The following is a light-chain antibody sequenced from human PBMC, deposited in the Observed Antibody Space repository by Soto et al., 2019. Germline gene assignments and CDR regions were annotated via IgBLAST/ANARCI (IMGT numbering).Light chain of an antibody. CDR1: QTISSW. J-gene: IGKJ1*01. Sequence: DIQMTQSHSTLSGSVGDRVTITCRASQTISSWLAWYQQKPGKAPKLLIYKASTLKSGVPSRFSGSGSGTEFTRTISSVQPDDFATYYCQHYNSYSEAFGQGSKVELK. CDR3: QHYNSYSEA. V-gene: IGKV1-5*03. CDR2: KAS.